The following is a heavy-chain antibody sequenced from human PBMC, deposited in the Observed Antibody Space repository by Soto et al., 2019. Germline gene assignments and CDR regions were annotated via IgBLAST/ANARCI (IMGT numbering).Heavy chain of an antibody. Sequence: SETLSLTCTVSGGSISRGDYYWSWIRQPPGKGLEWIGYIYYSGSTYYNPSLKSRVTISVDTSKNQFSLKLSSVTAADTAVYYCARERVVPAAIGYTFDYWGQGTLVTVS. CDR2: IYYSGST. J-gene: IGHJ4*02. V-gene: IGHV4-30-4*01. CDR1: GGSISRGDYY. D-gene: IGHD2-2*01. CDR3: ARERVVPAAIGYTFDY.